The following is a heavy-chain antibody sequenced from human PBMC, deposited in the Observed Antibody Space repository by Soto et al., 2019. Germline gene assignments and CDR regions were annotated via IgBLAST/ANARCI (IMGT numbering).Heavy chain of an antibody. CDR2: IRSKAYGGTT. CDR1: GFTFGDYA. V-gene: IGHV3-49*03. Sequence: GGSLRLSCTASGFTFGDYAMSWFRQAPGKGLEWVGFIRSKAYGGTTEYAASVKGRFTISRDDSKSIAYLQMNSLKTEDTAVYYCTIVANIVVVPAAKDWYFDLWGRGTLVTVSS. D-gene: IGHD2-2*01. CDR3: TIVANIVVVPAAKDWYFDL. J-gene: IGHJ2*01.